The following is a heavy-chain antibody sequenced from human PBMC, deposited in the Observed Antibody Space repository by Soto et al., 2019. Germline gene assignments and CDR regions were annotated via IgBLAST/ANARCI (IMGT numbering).Heavy chain of an antibody. J-gene: IGHJ4*02. Sequence: QVQLQESGPGLVKPSQTLSLTCTVSGGSISTVDYWWSWVRQSPDMGLEWIGHIYDGGRTYNNPSLERRVTMSVDTSKSQLSLTLSSVSAADTAVYYCARGPSGDKVDSWGQGTLVTVSS. V-gene: IGHV4-30-4*01. CDR2: IYDGGRT. D-gene: IGHD7-27*01. CDR3: ARGPSGDKVDS. CDR1: GGSISTVDYW.